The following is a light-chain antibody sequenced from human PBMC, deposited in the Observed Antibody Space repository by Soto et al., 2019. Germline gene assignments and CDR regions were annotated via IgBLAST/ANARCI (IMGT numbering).Light chain of an antibody. V-gene: IGLV2-14*03. CDR2: DVS. Sequence: QSVLTQPASVSGSPGQSITISCTGTSSDVGGYNYVSWYQQHPGKAPKLMIYDVSDRPSGVSNRFSGSKSGNTASLTISGLQAEDEADYYCSSYRSSNTLLFGGGTKVTV. CDR1: SSDVGGYNY. J-gene: IGLJ2*01. CDR3: SSYRSSNTLL.